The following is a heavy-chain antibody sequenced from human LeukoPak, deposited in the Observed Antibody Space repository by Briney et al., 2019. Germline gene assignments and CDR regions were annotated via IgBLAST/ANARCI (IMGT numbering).Heavy chain of an antibody. CDR1: RFTFSSYS. D-gene: IGHD2-21*01. V-gene: IGHV3-21*01. CDR2: ISGSSSYI. Sequence: PGGSLRLSCTASRFTFSSYSMNWARHSPGKGRESVSYISGSSSYIYYADSVKGPFTISRDNAKNSLYLQMNSLRAEDTAVYYCARGGGGAGFDYWGQGTLVTVSS. CDR3: ARGGGGAGFDY. J-gene: IGHJ4*02.